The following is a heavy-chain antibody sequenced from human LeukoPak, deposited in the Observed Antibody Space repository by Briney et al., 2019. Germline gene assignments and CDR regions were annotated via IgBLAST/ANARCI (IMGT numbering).Heavy chain of an antibody. Sequence: PGGSLRLSCAASGFTFSSYAMSWVRQAPGKGLEWVSVIYSGGSTYYADSVKGRFTISRDNSKNTLYLQMNSLRAEDTAVYYCASDDTSSSDYWGQGTLVTVSS. CDR1: GFTFSSYA. V-gene: IGHV3-53*01. D-gene: IGHD2/OR15-2a*01. CDR3: ASDDTSSSDY. CDR2: IYSGGST. J-gene: IGHJ4*02.